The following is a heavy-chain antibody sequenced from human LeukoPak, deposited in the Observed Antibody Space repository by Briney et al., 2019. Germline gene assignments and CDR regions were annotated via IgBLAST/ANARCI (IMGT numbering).Heavy chain of an antibody. Sequence: GGSLRLSCAASGFTFSSYAMHWVRQAPGKGLEWVAVISYDGSNKYYADSVKGRLTISRDNSKNTLYLRMNSLRAEDTAVYYCAKEDYDSSGYLYWGQGTLVTVSS. CDR2: ISYDGSNK. J-gene: IGHJ4*02. CDR3: AKEDYDSSGYLY. D-gene: IGHD3-22*01. CDR1: GFTFSSYA. V-gene: IGHV3-30*04.